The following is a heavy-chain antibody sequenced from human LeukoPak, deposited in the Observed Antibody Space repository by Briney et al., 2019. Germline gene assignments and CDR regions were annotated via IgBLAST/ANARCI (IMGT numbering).Heavy chain of an antibody. CDR3: ARGVPNCSVTSCYFNY. V-gene: IGHV4-59*01. Sequence: SETLSLTCTVSGDSISSYSWSWIRQPPGKGLEWIGYLHYSGSTNYNPSLKSRVTISVDTSKNQFSLKLTSVTAADTAVYYCARGVPNCSVTSCYFNYWGQGTLVTVSS. CDR2: LHYSGST. J-gene: IGHJ4*02. CDR1: GDSISSYS. D-gene: IGHD2-2*01.